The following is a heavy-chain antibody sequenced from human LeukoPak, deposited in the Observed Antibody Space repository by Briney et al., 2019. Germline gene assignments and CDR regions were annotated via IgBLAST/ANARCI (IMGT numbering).Heavy chain of an antibody. J-gene: IGHJ4*02. V-gene: IGHV3-49*04. CDR3: TSRRFRTEDLGY. D-gene: IGHD3/OR15-3a*01. CDR1: WVSFYELS. Sequence: ALGLSRSASWVSFYELSVNWGPQAPRKGLGWGSFIRSKIYGGTTEYAASVKGRFIISRDDSKRIAYLQMDSLTIEDTAVYYCTSRRFRTEDLGYWGQGILVTVSS. CDR2: IRSKIYGGTT.